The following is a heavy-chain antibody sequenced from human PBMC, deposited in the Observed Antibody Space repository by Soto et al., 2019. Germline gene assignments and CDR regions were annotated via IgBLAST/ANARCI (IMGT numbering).Heavy chain of an antibody. D-gene: IGHD3-10*01. CDR1: GFTFSSYD. CDR3: AIRGLSKSEVRGYFDY. CDR2: ISGSGGST. Sequence: GGSLRLSCAASGFTFSSYDMTWVRQAPGKGLEWVSAISGSGGSTNYGDSVKGRFIISRDNSKNTLFMQMNSLRVEDTAVYYCAIRGLSKSEVRGYFDYWGRGTLVTVSS. V-gene: IGHV3-23*01. J-gene: IGHJ4*02.